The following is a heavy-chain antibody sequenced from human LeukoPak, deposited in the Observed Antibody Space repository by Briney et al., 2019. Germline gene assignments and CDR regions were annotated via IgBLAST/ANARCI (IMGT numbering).Heavy chain of an antibody. V-gene: IGHV4-39*01. CDR2: IYYSGST. D-gene: IGHD3-22*01. J-gene: IGHJ5*02. CDR3: ARHLPVYYYDSSGYYYDWFDP. Sequence: KTSETLSLTCTVSGGSISSSSYYWGWIRQPPGKGLEWIGSIYYSGSTYYNPSLKSRVTISVDTSKNQFSLKLSSVTAADTAVYYCARHLPVYYYDSSGYYYDWFDPWGQGTLVTVSS. CDR1: GGSISSSSYY.